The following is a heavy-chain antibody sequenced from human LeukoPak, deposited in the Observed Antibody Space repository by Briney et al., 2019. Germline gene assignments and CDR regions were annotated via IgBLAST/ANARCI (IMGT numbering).Heavy chain of an antibody. V-gene: IGHV4-34*01. CDR2: INHSGGT. CDR3: ARARVYGGDPSSPFQY. D-gene: IGHD4-23*01. Sequence: PSETLSLTCAVYGGSFSGYYWSWIRQSPGNGLGWIGEINHSGGTNHNLSLKSRVTISVDMSKNEFSLKLSSVTAADTAVYYCARARVYGGDPSSPFQYWGQGTLVAVSS. CDR1: GGSFSGYY. J-gene: IGHJ1*01.